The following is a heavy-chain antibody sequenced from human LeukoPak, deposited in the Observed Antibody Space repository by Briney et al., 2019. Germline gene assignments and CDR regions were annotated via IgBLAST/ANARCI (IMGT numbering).Heavy chain of an antibody. CDR3: ARLLLNSGSSPGWDY. V-gene: IGHV7-4-1*02. CDR1: GYTFTSYA. J-gene: IGHJ4*02. Sequence: ASVKVSCKASGYTFTSYAMNWVRQAPGQGLEWMGWINTNTGNPTYAQGFTGRFVFSLDTSVSTAYLQISSLKAEDTAVYYCARLLLNSGSSPGWDYWGQGTLVTVSS. D-gene: IGHD1-26*01. CDR2: INTNTGNP.